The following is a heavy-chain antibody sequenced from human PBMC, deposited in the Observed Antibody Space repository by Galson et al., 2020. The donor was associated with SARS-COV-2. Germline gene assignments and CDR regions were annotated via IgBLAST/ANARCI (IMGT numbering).Heavy chain of an antibody. D-gene: IGHD4-17*01. CDR1: GTPISSGSYS. Sequence: SETLSLTCAVSGTPISSGSYSWNWIRQPPGKGLEWIGYISHSGGTYYNPSLKSRVPISGDRSKNKFSLRLSSVTAAATAVYYCARLHYGEYAPEAFDIWGPGTRVTV. V-gene: IGHV4-30-2*01. CDR3: ARLHYGEYAPEAFDI. CDR2: ISHSGGT. J-gene: IGHJ3*02.